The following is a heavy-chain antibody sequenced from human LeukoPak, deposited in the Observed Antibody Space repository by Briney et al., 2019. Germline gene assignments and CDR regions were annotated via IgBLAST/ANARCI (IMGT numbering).Heavy chain of an antibody. CDR3: ARENRRSYYDSSGFDY. CDR1: GFTFSSNY. CDR2: IYSAGNT. J-gene: IGHJ4*02. Sequence: GGSLRLSCAASGFTFSSNYMSWVRQAPGKGLEGGSIIYSAGNTYYAESVKGGFTISRDNSKNTLNLQMNSLRAEDTAVYYCARENRRSYYDSSGFDYWGQGTLVTVSS. V-gene: IGHV3-66*01. D-gene: IGHD3-22*01.